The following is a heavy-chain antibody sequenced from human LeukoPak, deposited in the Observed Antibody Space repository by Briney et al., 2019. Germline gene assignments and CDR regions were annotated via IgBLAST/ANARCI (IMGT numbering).Heavy chain of an antibody. CDR3: AKDQAPMVVYYYMDV. V-gene: IGHV3-30*02. Sequence: HPGGSLRLSCAASGFTFSIYGMQWVRQAPGKGLEWVAFIQYDGSDKYYADSVKGRFTISRDNSKNTLFLQLNSLRAEDTAVYYCAKDQAPMVVYYYMDVWGKGTTVTVSS. CDR2: IQYDGSDK. CDR1: GFTFSIYG. D-gene: IGHD2-8*01. J-gene: IGHJ6*03.